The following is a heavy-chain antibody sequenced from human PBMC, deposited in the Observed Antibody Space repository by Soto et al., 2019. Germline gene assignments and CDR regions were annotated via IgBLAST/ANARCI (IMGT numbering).Heavy chain of an antibody. CDR1: GYTFTDYY. V-gene: IGHV1-2*02. D-gene: IGHD2-8*01. CDR2: INPNSGGT. CDR3: ARDVTRTQSCTNGVCYYHYYDMDV. Sequence: ASVKVSCKASGYTFTDYYVHWVRQAPGQGLEWMGWINPNSGGTKTAQKFQGRVTVTRDTSTSTAYMDLSRLRSDDTAVYYCARDVTRTQSCTNGVCYYHYYDMDVWGQGTMVTVSS. J-gene: IGHJ6*02.